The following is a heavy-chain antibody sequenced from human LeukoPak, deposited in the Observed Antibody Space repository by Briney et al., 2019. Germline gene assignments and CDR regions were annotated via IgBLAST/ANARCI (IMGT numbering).Heavy chain of an antibody. CDR3: AKDTSIGRYCTNGVCSPFDY. D-gene: IGHD2-8*01. CDR2: ISDSGGST. J-gene: IGHJ4*02. CDR1: GFTFSSYA. V-gene: IGHV3-23*01. Sequence: GGSLRLSCAASGFTFSSYAMGWVRQAPGKGLEWVSAISDSGGSTYDADSVKGRFTISRDNSKNTLYLQMNSLRAEDTAVYYCAKDTSIGRYCTNGVCSPFDYWGQGTLVTVSS.